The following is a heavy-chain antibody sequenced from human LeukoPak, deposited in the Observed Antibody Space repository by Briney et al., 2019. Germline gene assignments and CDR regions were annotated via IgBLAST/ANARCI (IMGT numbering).Heavy chain of an antibody. J-gene: IGHJ6*03. CDR2: INPNSGGT. D-gene: IGHD2-2*01. V-gene: IGHV1-2*02. Sequence: VASVKVSCKASGYTFTVYYMHWVRQAPGEGGEWMGWINPNSGGTNYAQKFQGRVTMTRDTSISTAYMELSRLRSDDTAVYYCARAGSRIVVVPAAPYYYYYYMDVWGKGTTVTVSS. CDR1: GYTFTVYY. CDR3: ARAGSRIVVVPAAPYYYYYYMDV.